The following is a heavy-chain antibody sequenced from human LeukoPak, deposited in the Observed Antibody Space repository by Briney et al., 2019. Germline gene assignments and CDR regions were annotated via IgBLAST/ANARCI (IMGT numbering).Heavy chain of an antibody. J-gene: IGHJ3*02. Sequence: GGSLRLSCAASGFTFSNYAMSWVRQAPGKGLQWVSSFSVSGNTYYADSVKGRFTISRDYSKNTLYLQMNSLRAEDTAVYYCARDPSSDAFDIWGQGTMVTVSS. V-gene: IGHV3-23*01. CDR2: FSVSGNT. CDR3: ARDPSSDAFDI. CDR1: GFTFSNYA.